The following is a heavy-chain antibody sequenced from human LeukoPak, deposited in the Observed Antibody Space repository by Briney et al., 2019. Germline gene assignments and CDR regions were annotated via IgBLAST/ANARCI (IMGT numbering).Heavy chain of an antibody. CDR1: GFTFSTYA. J-gene: IGHJ4*02. CDR2: ISGSGDST. Sequence: GGSLRLSCAAPGFTFSTYAMSWVRQAPGKGLEWVSGISGSGDSTYYADSAKGRFTISRDNSKNTLYLQVSSLRAEDTAVYYCAKDRSDNNTWYAGSHWGQGTLVTVSS. D-gene: IGHD2-8*01. CDR3: AKDRSDNNTWYAGSH. V-gene: IGHV3-23*01.